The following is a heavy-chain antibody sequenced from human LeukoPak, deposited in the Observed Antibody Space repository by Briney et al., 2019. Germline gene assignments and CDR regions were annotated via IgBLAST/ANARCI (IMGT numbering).Heavy chain of an antibody. CDR1: GFTLSTYW. D-gene: IGHD6-13*01. CDR3: AKDRGSSSWYYFYY. CDR2: ISYDGSNK. V-gene: IGHV3-30*18. Sequence: GGSLRLSCAASGFTLSTYWMSWVRQAPGKGLEWVAVISYDGSNKYYADSVKGRFTISRGNSKNTLYLQMNSLRAEDTAVYYCAKDRGSSSWYYFYYWGQGTLVTVSS. J-gene: IGHJ4*02.